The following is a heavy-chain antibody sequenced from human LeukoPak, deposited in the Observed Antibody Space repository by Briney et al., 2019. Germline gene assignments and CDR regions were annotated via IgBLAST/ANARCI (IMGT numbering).Heavy chain of an antibody. V-gene: IGHV3-21*01. Sequence: GGSLRLSCAASGFTFSSYSMNWVLQAPGKGLEWVSSISSSSSYIYYADSVKGRFTISRDNAKNSLYLQMNSLRAEDTAVYYCAIFGVVIAEYMDVWGKGTTVTVSS. CDR2: ISSSSSYI. D-gene: IGHD3-3*01. J-gene: IGHJ6*03. CDR3: AIFGVVIAEYMDV. CDR1: GFTFSSYS.